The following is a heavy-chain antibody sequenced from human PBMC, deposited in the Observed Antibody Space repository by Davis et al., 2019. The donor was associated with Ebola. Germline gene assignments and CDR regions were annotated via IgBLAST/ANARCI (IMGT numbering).Heavy chain of an antibody. CDR2: INPSSGST. CDR3: ASLRYYDSSGYYYYYGMDV. CDR1: GYTFIDNY. D-gene: IGHD3-22*01. V-gene: IGHV1-46*01. J-gene: IGHJ6*04. Sequence: ASVKVSCKASGYTFIDNYMHWMRQAPGQGLEWMGIINPSSGSTTYAQKFQGRVTMTRDTSTSTAYMELSSLRSEDTAVYYCASLRYYDSSGYYYYYGMDVWGKGTTVTVSS.